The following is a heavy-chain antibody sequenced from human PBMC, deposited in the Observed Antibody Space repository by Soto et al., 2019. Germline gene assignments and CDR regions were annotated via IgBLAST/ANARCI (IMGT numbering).Heavy chain of an antibody. CDR1: GFTFSGFD. V-gene: IGHV3-13*01. CDR3: AKSQEIGTHFFDS. Sequence: GGSLRLSCGASGFTFSGFDMHWVRQPTGKGLEWVSSIGTAGDTYYAVSVKGRFTISRDNAKNSLSLQMNSLRAGDMAVYFCAKSQEIGTHFFDSWGQGTQVTVSS. CDR2: IGTAGDT. J-gene: IGHJ4*02. D-gene: IGHD6-13*01.